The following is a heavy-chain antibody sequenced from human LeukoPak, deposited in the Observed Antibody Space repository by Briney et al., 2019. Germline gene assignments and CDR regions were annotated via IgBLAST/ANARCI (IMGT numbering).Heavy chain of an antibody. J-gene: IGHJ6*02. CDR3: ARVASKGGMDV. CDR2: THYSGST. CDR1: GGSISNH. D-gene: IGHD5/OR15-5a*01. V-gene: IGHV4-59*01. Sequence: SETLSLTCTVSGGSISNHWSWLRQPPGKGLEWIGYTHYSGSTTYNPSLRSRVTVSLDKYNNQFSLRLTSVTAADTAVYYCARVASKGGMDVWGQGTTVTVSS.